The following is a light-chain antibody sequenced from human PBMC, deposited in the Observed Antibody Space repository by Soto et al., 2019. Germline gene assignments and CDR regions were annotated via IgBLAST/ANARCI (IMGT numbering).Light chain of an antibody. CDR3: QQYNNWPPYT. Sequence: EIVMTQSPATLSVSPGERATLSCRASQSVSSNLAWYQQKPGQAPRLLIYGVSTRATGIPARFSGSGSGTEFTLTISSLQSEDFAVYYCQQYNNWPPYTFGQGTKPEIK. CDR2: GVS. V-gene: IGKV3-15*01. J-gene: IGKJ2*01. CDR1: QSVSSN.